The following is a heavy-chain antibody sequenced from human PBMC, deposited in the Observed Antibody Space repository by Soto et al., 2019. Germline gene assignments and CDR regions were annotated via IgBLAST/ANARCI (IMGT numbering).Heavy chain of an antibody. CDR1: VFIFSNYG. J-gene: IGHJ4*02. Sequence: GGSLRLSCAASVFIFSNYGVHWVRQAPGKGLEWGALIYYDGSHENYADSVKGRFTISRDNSKTTLWLQMNSLRVEDTAVYYCAKSGEGGYDSNNDHSSGLLMGPSWGQGTLVTSPQ. CDR2: IYYDGSHE. CDR3: AKSGEGGYDSNNDHSSGLLMGPS. V-gene: IGHV3-33*06. D-gene: IGHD3-22*01.